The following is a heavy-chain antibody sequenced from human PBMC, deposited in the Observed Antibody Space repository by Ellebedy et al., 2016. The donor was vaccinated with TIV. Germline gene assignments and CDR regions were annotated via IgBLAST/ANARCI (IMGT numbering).Heavy chain of an antibody. V-gene: IGHV1-18*04. Sequence: AASVKVSCKASGYTFTSYGISWVRQAPGQGLEWMGWISTYNGNTNYAQKLQGRVTMTTDTSTSTAYMELRNLRSDDTAVYYCATDEYGSGSYPDWGQGTLVTVSS. J-gene: IGHJ4*02. D-gene: IGHD3-10*01. CDR3: ATDEYGSGSYPD. CDR2: ISTYNGNT. CDR1: GYTFTSYG.